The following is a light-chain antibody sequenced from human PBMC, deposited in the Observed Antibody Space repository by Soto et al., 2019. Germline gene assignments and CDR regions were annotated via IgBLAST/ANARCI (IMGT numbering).Light chain of an antibody. CDR1: TGAVTSTFY. J-gene: IGLJ2*01. CDR2: STS. Sequence: QAVVPQEPSLSVSPGGRVTLTCASSTGAVTSTFYPNWFQQKPGQAPRSLIYSTSHRHPWTPARFSGSLLGVRAALTLSSVQPEDEADYYCLLYYGGVRVFGGGTKLPVL. CDR3: LLYYGGVRV. V-gene: IGLV7-43*01.